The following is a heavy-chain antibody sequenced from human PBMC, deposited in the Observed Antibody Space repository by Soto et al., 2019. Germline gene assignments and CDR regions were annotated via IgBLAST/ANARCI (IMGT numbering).Heavy chain of an antibody. J-gene: IGHJ3*02. CDR2: IYWDDDK. D-gene: IGHD4-17*01. CDR1: GFSLSTSGVG. Sequence: QITLKESGPTLVKPTQTLTLTCTFSGFSLSTSGVGVGWIRQPPGQALEWLALIYWDDDKRYSSSLRSTLTNTKNTPKNQVVLTITNLNPVDTATYYSAHTGSMTTVTKGAFDICGKWTMVTVSS. V-gene: IGHV2-5*02. CDR3: AHTGSMTTVTKGAFDI.